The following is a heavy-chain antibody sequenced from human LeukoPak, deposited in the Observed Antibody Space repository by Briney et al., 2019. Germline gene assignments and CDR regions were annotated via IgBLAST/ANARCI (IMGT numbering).Heavy chain of an antibody. V-gene: IGHV4-59*01. J-gene: IGHJ6*02. CDR2: IYYSGST. Sequence: PSETLSLTCNVSGGSISSYYWSWIRQPPGKGLEWIGYIYYSGSTNYNPSLKSRVTISVDTSKNQFSLKLSSVTAADTAVYYCARAAGSSWSRALPRMDVWGQGTTVTVSS. CDR3: ARAAGSSWSRALPRMDV. D-gene: IGHD6-13*01. CDR1: GGSISSYY.